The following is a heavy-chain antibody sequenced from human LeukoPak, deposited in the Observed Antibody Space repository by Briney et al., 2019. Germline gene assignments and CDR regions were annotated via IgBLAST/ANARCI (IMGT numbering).Heavy chain of an antibody. J-gene: IGHJ4*02. CDR3: ARERVRYSYGTGFDY. CDR1: GFTFSDYY. Sequence: PGGSLRLSCAASGFTFSDYYMSWIRQAPVKGLEWVSYISSSSSYTNYADSVKGRFTISRDNAKNSLYLQMNSLRAEDTAVYYCARERVRYSYGTGFDYWGQGTLVTVSS. D-gene: IGHD5-18*01. V-gene: IGHV3-11*06. CDR2: ISSSSSYT.